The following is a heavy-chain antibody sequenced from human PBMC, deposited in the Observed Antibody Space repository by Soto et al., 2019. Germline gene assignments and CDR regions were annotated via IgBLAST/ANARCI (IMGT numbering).Heavy chain of an antibody. Sequence: EVQLLESGGARVRPGGSRKLPGVAPGFTFENYALSWVRQVPGRGREWVSVISGSGGTTYYPASVKGRFTISRDNSKNTVYLQMNDLRVEDAAEYFCAKDSWAIFGVPAGEYYAMDVWGQGTTVTVSS. CDR2: ISGSGGTT. V-gene: IGHV3-23*01. J-gene: IGHJ6*02. D-gene: IGHD3-3*01. CDR3: AKDSWAIFGVPAGEYYAMDV. CDR1: GFTFENYA.